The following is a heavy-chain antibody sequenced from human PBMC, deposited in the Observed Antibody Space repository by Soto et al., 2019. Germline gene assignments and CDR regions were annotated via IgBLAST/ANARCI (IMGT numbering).Heavy chain of an antibody. CDR2: ISAYNGNT. V-gene: IGHV1-18*01. J-gene: IGHJ5*02. Sequence: QVQLVQSGAEVKKPGASVKVSCKASGYTFTSYGISWVRQAPGQGLEWMGWISAYNGNTNYAQKLHGRVTMTIDTSTSTAYMELRSLRSDDTAVYYCARGSRAYCISTSCPRNWFDPWGQGTQVTVSS. CDR3: ARGSRAYCISTSCPRNWFDP. CDR1: GYTFTSYG. D-gene: IGHD2-2*01.